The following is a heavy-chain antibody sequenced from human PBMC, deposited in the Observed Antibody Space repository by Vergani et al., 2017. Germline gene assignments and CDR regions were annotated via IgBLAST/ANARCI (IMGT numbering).Heavy chain of an antibody. J-gene: IGHJ5*02. D-gene: IGHD6-13*01. CDR1: GGSFSGYY. CDR3: ARDLRAAAGTRWFDP. CDR2: INHSGST. Sequence: QVQLQQWGAGLLKPSETLSLTCAVYGGSFSGYYWSWIRQPPGKGLEWIGEINHSGSTNYNPSLKSRVTISVDTSKNQFSLKLSSVTAADTAVYYCARDLRAAAGTRWFDPWGQGTLVTVSS. V-gene: IGHV4-34*01.